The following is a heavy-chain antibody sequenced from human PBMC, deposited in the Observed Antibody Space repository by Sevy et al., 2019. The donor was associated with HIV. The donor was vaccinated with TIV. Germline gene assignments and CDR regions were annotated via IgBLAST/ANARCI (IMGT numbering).Heavy chain of an antibody. Sequence: GGSLRLSCAASGFSFNYYFMSWIRQAPGKGLEWISYISGSSSAKYYADSVNGRFTISRANAKNSVYLEMNSLRADDTAVYYWARDGGRGGDFDFWGQGALVTVSS. CDR1: GFSFNYYF. CDR2: ISGSSSAK. D-gene: IGHD3-10*01. J-gene: IGHJ4*02. CDR3: ARDGGRGGDFDF. V-gene: IGHV3-11*01.